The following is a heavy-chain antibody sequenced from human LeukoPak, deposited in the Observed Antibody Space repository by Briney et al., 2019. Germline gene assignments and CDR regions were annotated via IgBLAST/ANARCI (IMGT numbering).Heavy chain of an antibody. CDR1: GGSFSGYY. D-gene: IGHD2-15*01. J-gene: IGHJ4*02. CDR2: TNHSGST. CDR3: ASTCSGGSCYYVY. V-gene: IGHV4-34*01. Sequence: SETLSLTCAVYGGSFSGYYWSWIRQPPGKGLEWIGETNHSGSTNYNPSLKSRVTISVDTSKNQFSLKLSSVTAADTAVYYCASTCSGGSCYYVYWGQGTLVTVSS.